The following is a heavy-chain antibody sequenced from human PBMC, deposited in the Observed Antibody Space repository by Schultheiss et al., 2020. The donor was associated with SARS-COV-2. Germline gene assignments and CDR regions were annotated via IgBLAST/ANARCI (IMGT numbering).Heavy chain of an antibody. V-gene: IGHV4-61*05. CDR3: ARVISVDEWFGEFNYGMDV. Sequence: SETLSLSCSVSGDSIYRSSYYWGWIRQPPGKGLEWIGYIYYSGSTNYNPSLKSRVTISVDTSKNQFSLKLSSVTAADTAVYYCARVISVDEWFGEFNYGMDVWGQGTTVTVSS. J-gene: IGHJ6*02. D-gene: IGHD3-10*01. CDR2: IYYSGST. CDR1: GDSIYRSSYY.